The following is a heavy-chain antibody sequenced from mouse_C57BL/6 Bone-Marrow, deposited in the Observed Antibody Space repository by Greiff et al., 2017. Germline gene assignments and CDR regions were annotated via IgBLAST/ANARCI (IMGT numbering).Heavy chain of an antibody. V-gene: IGHV2-5*01. Sequence: VQLQQSGPGLVQPSQSLSITCPVSGFSFTSYGVHWVRQSPGKGLEWLGVIWRGGSTDYNAAFMSRLSITKDNSKSQVFFKMNSLQADDTAIYYCAKGNGSRNWYFDVWGTGTTVTVSS. J-gene: IGHJ1*03. CDR3: AKGNGSRNWYFDV. D-gene: IGHD1-1*01. CDR2: IWRGGST. CDR1: GFSFTSYG.